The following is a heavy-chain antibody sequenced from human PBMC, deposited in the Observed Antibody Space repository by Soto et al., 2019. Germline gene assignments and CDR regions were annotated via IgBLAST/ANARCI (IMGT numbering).Heavy chain of an antibody. CDR1: GYSFTEYY. V-gene: IGHV1-2*02. CDR3: ARFGPTGWFDP. Sequence: QVHLVQSGAEVQKPGASVKVSCKASGYSFTEYYMYWVRQAPGQGLDWMGWIDTKTGGTNYARRVQGGVTMTGDTSINTAYLELSRLRSDDTAVYYSARFGPTGWFDPWGQGTVVTVSS. J-gene: IGHJ5*02. CDR2: IDTKTGGT. D-gene: IGHD3-10*01.